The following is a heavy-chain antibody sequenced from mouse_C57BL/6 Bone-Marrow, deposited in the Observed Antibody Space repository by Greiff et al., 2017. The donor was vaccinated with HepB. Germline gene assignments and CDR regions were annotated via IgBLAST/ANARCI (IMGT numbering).Heavy chain of an antibody. V-gene: IGHV5-16*01. J-gene: IGHJ4*01. D-gene: IGHD2-4*01. Sequence: EVQLQESEGGLVQPGSSMKLSCTASGFTFSDYYMAWVRQVPEKGLEWVANINYDGSSTYYLDSLKSRFIISRDNAKNILYLQMSSLKSEDTATYYCAREAYDYDYDVYAMDYWGQGTSVTVSS. CDR1: GFTFSDYY. CDR2: INYDGSST. CDR3: AREAYDYDYDVYAMDY.